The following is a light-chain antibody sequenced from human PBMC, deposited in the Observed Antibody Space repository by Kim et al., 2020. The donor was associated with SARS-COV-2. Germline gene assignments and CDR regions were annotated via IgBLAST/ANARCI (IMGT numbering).Light chain of an antibody. Sequence: SVLTQPPSVSAAPGHKVTISCSGSRSNIGNNPVSWYQQFPGTAPRLITYDNDKRPSGIPDRFSSSKSGTSATLGITGLWTGDEADYYCATWDSSLSVGVFGGGTQLTVL. CDR1: RSNIGNNP. CDR2: DND. CDR3: ATWDSSLSVGV. V-gene: IGLV1-51*01. J-gene: IGLJ3*02.